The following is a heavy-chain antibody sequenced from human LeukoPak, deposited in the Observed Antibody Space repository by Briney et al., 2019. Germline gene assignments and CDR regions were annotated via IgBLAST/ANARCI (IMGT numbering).Heavy chain of an antibody. J-gene: IGHJ4*02. Sequence: SVKVSCKASGGTFSSYAISWVRQAPGQGLEWMGGIIPIFGTANYAQKFQGGVTITADESTSTAYMELSSLRSEDTAVYYCARGGYSGYDWDYWGQGTLVTVSS. CDR3: ARGGYSGYDWDY. V-gene: IGHV1-69*13. D-gene: IGHD5-12*01. CDR1: GGTFSSYA. CDR2: IIPIFGTA.